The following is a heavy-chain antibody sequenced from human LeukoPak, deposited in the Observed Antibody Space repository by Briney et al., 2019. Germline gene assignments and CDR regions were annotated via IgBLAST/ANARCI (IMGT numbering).Heavy chain of an antibody. D-gene: IGHD6-19*01. J-gene: IGHJ4*02. CDR3: ARHRDIAVIGTIDY. V-gene: IGHV3-33*01. Sequence: GGSLRLSCAASGFTFSSYGMHWVRQAPGKGLEWVAVIWYGGSIKYYADSVKGRITISRDNSKNTLYLQMNSLRAEDTAVYYCARHRDIAVIGTIDYWGQGTLVTVSS. CDR2: IWYGGSIK. CDR1: GFTFSSYG.